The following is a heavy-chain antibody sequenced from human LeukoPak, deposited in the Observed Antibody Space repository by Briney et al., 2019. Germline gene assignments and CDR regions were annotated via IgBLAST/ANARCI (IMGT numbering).Heavy chain of an antibody. CDR1: GFTVSSNY. CDR3: AREGELGYYFDY. V-gene: IGHV3-21*01. D-gene: IGHD3-16*01. Sequence: GGSLRLSSAASGFTVSSNYMSWVRQAPGKGLEWVSSISSSSSYIYYADSVKGRFTISRDNAKNSLYLQMNSLRAEDTAVYYCAREGELGYYFDYWGQGTLVTVSS. CDR2: ISSSSSYI. J-gene: IGHJ4*02.